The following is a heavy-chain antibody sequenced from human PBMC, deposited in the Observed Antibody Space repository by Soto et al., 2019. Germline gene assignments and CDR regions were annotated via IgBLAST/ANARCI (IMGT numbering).Heavy chain of an antibody. CDR2: ISGSGDST. CDR3: ARRSSGRYFDY. J-gene: IGHJ4*02. V-gene: IGHV3-23*01. Sequence: EVQLLESGGGLVQPGGSLRLSCAASGFTFSGYAMNWVRQAPGKGLEWVSVISGSGDSTYYADSVKGRFTISRDNSKNMLYLQMNSLRAEDTAVYDCARRSSGRYFDYWGQGTLVTVSS. CDR1: GFTFSGYA. D-gene: IGHD6-19*01.